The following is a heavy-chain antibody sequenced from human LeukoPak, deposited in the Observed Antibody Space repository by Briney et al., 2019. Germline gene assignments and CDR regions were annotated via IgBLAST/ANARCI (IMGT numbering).Heavy chain of an antibody. Sequence: SETLSLTCGDYDGSFSGYYWSWIRQPPGKGLGWIGEINHSGSTKYNASLKSRVTISVDTSKNQFSLKLSSVTAADTAVYYCARGKGYYDSSGYYYWGQGSLVTVSS. CDR2: INHSGST. CDR1: DGSFSGYY. J-gene: IGHJ4*02. D-gene: IGHD3-22*01. V-gene: IGHV4-34*01. CDR3: ARGKGYYDSSGYYY.